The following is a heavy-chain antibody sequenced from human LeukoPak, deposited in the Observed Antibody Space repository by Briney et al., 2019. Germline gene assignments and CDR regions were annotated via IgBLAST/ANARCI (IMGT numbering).Heavy chain of an antibody. V-gene: IGHV4-61*08. CDR1: GGSISSGGYY. CDR2: VYYSGST. D-gene: IGHD6-13*01. J-gene: IGHJ2*01. Sequence: PSETLSLTCTVSGGSISSGGYYWSWIRQHPGKGLEWIGYVYYSGSTNYNPSLKSRVTISADTSKNQFSLKVRSVTAADTAVYYCARDPPQPGITAAGYFDLWGRGTLVTVSS. CDR3: ARDPPQPGITAAGYFDL.